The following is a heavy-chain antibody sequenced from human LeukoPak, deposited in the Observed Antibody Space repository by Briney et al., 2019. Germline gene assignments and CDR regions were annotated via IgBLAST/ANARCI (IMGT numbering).Heavy chain of an antibody. D-gene: IGHD3-9*01. CDR3: ANGPHYQILTGYYKVRSHLDY. CDR1: GFTFSSYA. V-gene: IGHV3-23*01. J-gene: IGHJ4*02. Sequence: PGGSLRLSCAASGFTFSSYAMSWVRQAPGKGLEWVSAISGSGGSTYYADSVKGRFTISRDNSKNTLYLQTNSLRAEDTAVYSCANGPHYQILTGYYKVRSHLDYWGQGTLVTVSS. CDR2: ISGSGGST.